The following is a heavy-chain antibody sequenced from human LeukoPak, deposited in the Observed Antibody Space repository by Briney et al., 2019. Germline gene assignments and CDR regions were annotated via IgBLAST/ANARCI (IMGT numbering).Heavy chain of an antibody. CDR3: ATLDCYSESDY. J-gene: IGHJ4*02. CDR2: FDPEDGET. V-gene: IGHV1-24*01. D-gene: IGHD2-15*01. CDR1: GYTLTEFS. Sequence: GASVKVSYKVSGYTLTEFSMHWVRQAPGKGLEWMAGFDPEDGETLYAQRFQGRLTMTEDTSTNTVYMELRSLRSEDTAVYYCATLDCYSESDYWGQGTPVTVSP.